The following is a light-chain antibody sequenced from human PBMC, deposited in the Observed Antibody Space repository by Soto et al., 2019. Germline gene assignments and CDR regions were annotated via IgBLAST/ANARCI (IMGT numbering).Light chain of an antibody. Sequence: QSVLTQPPSVSGAPGQRVTISCIGSISNIGAGYDVHWYQQFPGTAPKLLIYGNTNRPSGVPDRFSGSKSGTSASLAITGLQAEDEADYYCQSYDSNLSNSVFGGGTKVTVL. CDR1: ISNIGAGYD. V-gene: IGLV1-40*01. J-gene: IGLJ3*02. CDR2: GNT. CDR3: QSYDSNLSNSV.